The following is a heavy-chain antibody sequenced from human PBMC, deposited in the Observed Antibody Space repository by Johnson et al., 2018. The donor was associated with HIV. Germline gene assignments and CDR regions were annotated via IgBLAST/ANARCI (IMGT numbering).Heavy chain of an antibody. CDR1: GFTFRSYA. CDR3: ARFLGYYDSGGNYFGDAFDV. J-gene: IGHJ3*01. V-gene: IGHV3-30-3*01. Sequence: QVQLVESGGGVVQPGRSLRLSCAASGFTFRSYAMHWVRQAPGKGLEWVALISYDGSHKYYARSVKVRFTISRVNAKNTLYLEMNTVTAEDTAFYYCARFLGYYDSGGNYFGDAFDVWGQGTMVTVSS. D-gene: IGHD3-22*01. CDR2: ISYDGSHK.